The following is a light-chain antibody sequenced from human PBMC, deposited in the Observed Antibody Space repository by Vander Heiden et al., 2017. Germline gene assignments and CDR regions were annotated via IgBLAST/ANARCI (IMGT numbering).Light chain of an antibody. CDR3: CSYGDSNTLV. J-gene: IGLJ2*01. CDR2: EVI. Sequence: HSALTQPASVSASPGQSITISCTGTSSDVGNYNFVSWYQHHPGKAPKLMIYEVIKRPSGVSNRFSGSKSGNTASLTISGLQAEDEADYYCCSYGDSNTLVFGGGTKLTVL. CDR1: SSDVGNYNF. V-gene: IGLV2-23*02.